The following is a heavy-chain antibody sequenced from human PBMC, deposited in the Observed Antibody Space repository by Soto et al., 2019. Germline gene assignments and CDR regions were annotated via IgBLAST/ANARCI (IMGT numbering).Heavy chain of an antibody. V-gene: IGHV4-4*07. CDR1: GCSISSYY. CDR2: IYASGTT. D-gene: IGHD6-13*01. J-gene: IGHJ4*02. Sequence: QVQLQESGPGLVKPSETLSLTCTVSGCSISSYYWSWIRQPAGKGLEWIGRIYASGTTYYNPSLKSRVTMSVDTSKNQCSLKLSSVTAADTAVYYCARAPTYSSSWLDYWGQGTLVNVSS. CDR3: ARAPTYSSSWLDY.